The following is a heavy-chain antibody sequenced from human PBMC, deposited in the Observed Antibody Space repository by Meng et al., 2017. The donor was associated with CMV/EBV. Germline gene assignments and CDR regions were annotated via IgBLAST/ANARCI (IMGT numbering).Heavy chain of an antibody. CDR1: GGSIRSGAYY. Sequence: QGQLQGPVPGQVKPSQTPPITCTVSGGSIRSGAYYWGWLCQPPGKGLDWIGNIYYSGSTDYNQSLKSRDNISVDTSKTQFTLKLSSVTAADTAVYYCARVYCSGGSCYGNWFDPWGQGTLVTVSS. CDR3: ARVYCSGGSCYGNWFDP. J-gene: IGHJ5*02. CDR2: IYYSGST. V-gene: IGHV4-30-4*08. D-gene: IGHD2-15*01.